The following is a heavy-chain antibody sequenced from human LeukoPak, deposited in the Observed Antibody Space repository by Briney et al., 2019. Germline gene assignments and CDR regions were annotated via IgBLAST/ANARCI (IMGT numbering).Heavy chain of an antibody. V-gene: IGHV3-74*01. Sequence: GGSLRLSCVASGFTFVSYWMHWVRQAPGKGLVWVSRINGYGSSTDFADSVKGRFTISRDNAKNTLYLQMNSLRAEDTAVYYCARDAPGSTALDYWGQGTLVTVSS. CDR2: INGYGSST. D-gene: IGHD5-18*01. J-gene: IGHJ4*02. CDR3: ARDAPGSTALDY. CDR1: GFTFVSYW.